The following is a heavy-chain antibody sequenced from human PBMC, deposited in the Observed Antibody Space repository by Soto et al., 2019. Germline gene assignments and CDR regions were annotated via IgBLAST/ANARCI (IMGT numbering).Heavy chain of an antibody. J-gene: IGHJ5*02. Sequence: GGSLRLSCAASGFTFSSYSMNWVRQAPGKGLEWVSYISSSSSTIYYADSVKGRFTISRDNAKNSLYLQMNSLRAEDTAVYYCARVLYDILTGYYGEFDPWGQGTLVTVSS. D-gene: IGHD3-9*01. CDR2: ISSSSSTI. V-gene: IGHV3-48*01. CDR1: GFTFSSYS. CDR3: ARVLYDILTGYYGEFDP.